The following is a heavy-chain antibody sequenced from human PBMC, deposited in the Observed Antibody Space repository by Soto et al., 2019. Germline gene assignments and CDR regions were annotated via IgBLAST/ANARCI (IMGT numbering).Heavy chain of an antibody. CDR3: ARGPWHHIVLMVYPSYFDY. J-gene: IGHJ4*02. Sequence: QVQLQQWGAGLLKPSETLSLTCAVYGGSFSGYYWSWIRQPPGKGLEWIGEINHSGSTNYNPSLKSRVTISVDTSKNQFSLKLSSVTAADTAVYYCARGPWHHIVLMVYPSYFDYWGQGTLVTVSS. CDR2: INHSGST. D-gene: IGHD2-8*01. CDR1: GGSFSGYY. V-gene: IGHV4-34*01.